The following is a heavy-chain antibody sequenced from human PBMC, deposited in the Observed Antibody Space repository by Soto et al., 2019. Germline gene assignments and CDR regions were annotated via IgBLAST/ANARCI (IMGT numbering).Heavy chain of an antibody. V-gene: IGHV4-31*03. CDR2: IYYSGST. J-gene: IGHJ5*02. CDR3: AGDIRDGYNSGWFDP. Sequence: PSETLSLTCTVSGGSISSGGYYWSWIRQHPGKGLEWIGYIYYSGSTYYNPSLKSRVTISVDTSKNQFSLKLSSVTAADTAVYYCAGDIRDGYNSGWFDPWGQGTLVTVSS. CDR1: GGSISSGGYY. D-gene: IGHD5-12*01.